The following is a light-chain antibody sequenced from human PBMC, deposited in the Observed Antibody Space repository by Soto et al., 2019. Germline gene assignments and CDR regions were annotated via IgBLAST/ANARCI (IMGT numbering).Light chain of an antibody. J-gene: IGLJ1*01. V-gene: IGLV2-14*03. CDR2: DVS. Sequence: QSALTQPASVSGSPGQSITISCTGASSDVGGYNYVSWYQQHPGKAPKLIIYDVSYRPSGVSDRFSGSKSGNTASLTISGLQAEDEADYHCSPYISTDTSHVFGTGTKVTVL. CDR3: SPYISTDTSHV. CDR1: SSDVGGYNY.